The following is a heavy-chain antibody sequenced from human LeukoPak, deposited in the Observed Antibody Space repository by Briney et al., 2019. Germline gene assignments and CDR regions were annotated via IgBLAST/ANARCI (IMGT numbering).Heavy chain of an antibody. CDR3: ARDDLNYFDY. Sequence: ASVKVSCKASGYTFINYGISWVRQAPGQGLEWMAWISPYNSNTYYAQNLQDRVTLTTDTSTNTAYMELRSLRSDDTAVYYCARDDLNYFDYWGQGTLVTVSS. CDR1: GYTFINYG. V-gene: IGHV1-18*01. J-gene: IGHJ4*02. CDR2: ISPYNSNT.